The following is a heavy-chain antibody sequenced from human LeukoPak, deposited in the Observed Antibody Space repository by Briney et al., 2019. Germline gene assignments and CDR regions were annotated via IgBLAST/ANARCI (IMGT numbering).Heavy chain of an antibody. CDR1: GVSITSGAYY. D-gene: IGHD6-19*01. CDR3: ARFPLEPYTSGAIDY. V-gene: IGHV4-39*07. Sequence: SETLSLTCTVSGVSITSGAYYWGWVRQPPGKGLEWIGFMYYSGSTYYNPSLKSRVTISVDTSKNQFSLRLSSVTAADTAVYYCARFPLEPYTSGAIDYWGQGTLVTGSS. J-gene: IGHJ4*02. CDR2: MYYSGST.